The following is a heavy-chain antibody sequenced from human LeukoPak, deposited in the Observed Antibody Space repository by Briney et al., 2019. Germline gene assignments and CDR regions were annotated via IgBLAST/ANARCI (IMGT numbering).Heavy chain of an antibody. CDR1: GGSISSYY. V-gene: IGHV4-59*12. CDR3: ARENYDFWSGSASYNWFDP. Sequence: PSETLSLTCTVSGGSISSYYWSWIRQPPGKGLEWIGYVYYSGSTNYNPSLKSRVTISIDTSKNQFSLKLSSVTAADTAVYYCARENYDFWSGSASYNWFDPWGQGTLVTVSS. J-gene: IGHJ5*02. CDR2: VYYSGST. D-gene: IGHD3-3*01.